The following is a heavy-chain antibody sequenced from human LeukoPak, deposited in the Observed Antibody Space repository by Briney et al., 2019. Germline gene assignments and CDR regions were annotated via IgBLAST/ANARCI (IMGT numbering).Heavy chain of an antibody. CDR3: ARDLKAVSYYYYYGMDV. Sequence: ASVKVSCKASGYTFTGYYMHWVRQAPGQGLEWMGWINPNSGGTNYAQKFQGRVTMTRDTTISTAYMELSRLRSDDTAVYYCARDLKAVSYYYYYGMDVWGQGTTVTVSS. V-gene: IGHV1-2*02. CDR2: INPNSGGT. J-gene: IGHJ6*02. CDR1: GYTFTGYY. D-gene: IGHD6-19*01.